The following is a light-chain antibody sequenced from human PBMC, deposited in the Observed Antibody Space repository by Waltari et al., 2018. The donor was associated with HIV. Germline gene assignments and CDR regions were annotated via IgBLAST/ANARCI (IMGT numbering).Light chain of an antibody. CDR3: QQYYSTPRT. Sequence: DIVMTQSPDSLAVSLGERATINCKSSQCVLYSSNNNNYLAWYQQKPGQPHKLLIYWATTRESGFPALFRLSASGTDFTLTISNLQAEDVAVYYCQQYYSTPRTFGGGTNVEIK. CDR2: WAT. CDR1: QCVLYSSNNNNY. J-gene: IGKJ4*01. V-gene: IGKV4-1*01.